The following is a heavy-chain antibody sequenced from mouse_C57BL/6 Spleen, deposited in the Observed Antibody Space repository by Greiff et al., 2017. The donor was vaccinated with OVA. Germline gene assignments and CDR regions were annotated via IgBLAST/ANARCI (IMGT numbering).Heavy chain of an antibody. V-gene: IGHV1-81*01. J-gene: IGHJ4*01. CDR1: GYTFTSYG. D-gene: IGHD2-3*01. CDR3: ARGGDGYYVYAMDY. Sequence: VQLQQSGAELARPGASVKLSCKASGYTFTSYGISWVKQRTGQGLEWIGEIYPRSGNTYYNEKFKGKATLTADKSSSTAYMELRSLTSEDSAVYVCARGGDGYYVYAMDYWGKGTSVTVSS. CDR2: IYPRSGNT.